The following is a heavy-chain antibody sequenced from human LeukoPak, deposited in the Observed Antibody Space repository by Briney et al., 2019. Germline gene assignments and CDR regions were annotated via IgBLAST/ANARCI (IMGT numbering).Heavy chain of an antibody. CDR2: IYYSGST. CDR3: ARNTGAFDI. J-gene: IGHJ3*02. CDR1: GGSISSYY. Sequence: SETLSLTCTVSGGSISSYYWSWIRQPPGKGLEWIGYIYYSGSTNYNPSLKSRVTISVDTSKNQFSLKLSSVTAADTAVYYCARNTGAFDIWGQGTMVTVSS. D-gene: IGHD1-14*01. V-gene: IGHV4-59*01.